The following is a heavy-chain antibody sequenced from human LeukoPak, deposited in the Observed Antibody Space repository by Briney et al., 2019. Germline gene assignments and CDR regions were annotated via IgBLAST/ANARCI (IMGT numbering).Heavy chain of an antibody. D-gene: IGHD1-7*01. Sequence: GGSRRPSGAAPEFTFVSYWMGWVGRAPGKGRGGWANKKQDGSEKYYVDSVKGRFTISRDNAKNSLYLQMNSLRAEDTAVYYCARMNYVSSGWGAPFDYWGQGTLVTVSS. CDR3: ARMNYVSSGWGAPFDY. J-gene: IGHJ4*02. CDR2: KKQDGSEK. CDR1: EFTFVSYW. V-gene: IGHV3-7*01.